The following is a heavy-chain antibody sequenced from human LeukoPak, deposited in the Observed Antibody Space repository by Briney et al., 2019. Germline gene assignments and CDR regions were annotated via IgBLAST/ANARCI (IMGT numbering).Heavy chain of an antibody. D-gene: IGHD3-9*01. CDR1: GGTFSRYA. V-gene: IGHV1-69*13. Sequence: SVKVSCKASGGTFSRYAMSWVRQAPGQGLEWMGGIIPIFGTASFAQKFQGRVTITADESTGTAYMELSSLRSEDTAVYYCARGYDILTGYYNPGSATFDYWGQGTLVTVSS. CDR3: ARGYDILTGYYNPGSATFDY. CDR2: IIPIFGTA. J-gene: IGHJ4*02.